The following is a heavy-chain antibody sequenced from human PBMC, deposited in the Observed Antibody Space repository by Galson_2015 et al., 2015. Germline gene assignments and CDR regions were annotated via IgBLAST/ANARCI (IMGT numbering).Heavy chain of an antibody. CDR2: ISRNSANT. CDR3: AKDSFFPTSVRCMDV. V-gene: IGHV3-9*01. Sequence: SLRLSCAASGFTFDDYAMHWVRQAPGKGLEWVSAISRNSANTDYADSVKGRFTISRDNAKNSLYLQMNGLRADDTALYYCAKDSFFPTSVRCMDVWGKGTTVTVSS. D-gene: IGHD2/OR15-2a*01. J-gene: IGHJ6*03. CDR1: GFTFDDYA.